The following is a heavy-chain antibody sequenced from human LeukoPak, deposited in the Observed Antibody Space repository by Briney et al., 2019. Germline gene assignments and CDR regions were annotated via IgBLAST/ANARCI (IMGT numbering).Heavy chain of an antibody. J-gene: IGHJ6*02. V-gene: IGHV3-53*01. CDR1: GFTVSSSY. CDR2: IYRGGDM. D-gene: IGHD2-15*01. CDR3: AREHGYCSGGSCSHYYYYGMDV. Sequence: GGSLRLSCTASGFTVSSSYMTWFRQAPGKGLEWVSMIYRGGDMFYSDSVKGRFTISRDNSKNTLYLQMNSLRAEDTAVYYCAREHGYCSGGSCSHYYYYGMDVWGQGTTVTVSS.